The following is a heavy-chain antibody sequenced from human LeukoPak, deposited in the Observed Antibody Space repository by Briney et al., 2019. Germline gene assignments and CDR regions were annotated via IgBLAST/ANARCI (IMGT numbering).Heavy chain of an antibody. Sequence: LSGGSLRLSCAASGFTFSSYAMHWVRQAPGKGLEWVAVISYDGSNKYYADSVKGRFTISRGNSKNTLYLQMNSLRAEDTAVYYCARAWYYYDSSGYIDYWGQGTLVTVSS. D-gene: IGHD3-22*01. CDR3: ARAWYYYDSSGYIDY. CDR1: GFTFSSYA. V-gene: IGHV3-30-3*01. J-gene: IGHJ4*02. CDR2: ISYDGSNK.